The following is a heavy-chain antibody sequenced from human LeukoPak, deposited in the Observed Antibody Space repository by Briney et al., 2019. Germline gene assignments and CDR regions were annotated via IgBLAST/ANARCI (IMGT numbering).Heavy chain of an antibody. J-gene: IGHJ4*02. CDR1: GGSISNYY. V-gene: IGHV4-59*08. CDR3: ARRYYYGSGSFTLY. Sequence: TSETLSLTCTVSGGSISNYYWSWIRQPPGKGLEWIGYIYYSGSTNYNPSLKSRVTISVDTSKNQFSLKLSSVTAADTAVYYCARRYYYGSGSFTLYWGQGTLVTVSS. D-gene: IGHD3-10*01. CDR2: IYYSGST.